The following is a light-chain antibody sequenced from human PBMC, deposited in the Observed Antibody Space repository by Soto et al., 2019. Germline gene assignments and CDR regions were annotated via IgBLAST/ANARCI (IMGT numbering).Light chain of an antibody. CDR3: QQRSNWPL. CDR2: DAS. V-gene: IGKV3-11*01. Sequence: EVVLTHSPVTLSLSPGERATLSCRASQSVSSNLAWYQQKPGQAPRLLIYDASNRATGIPARFSGSGSGTDFTLTISSLEPEDFAVYYCQQRSNWPLFGQGTRLEIK. CDR1: QSVSSN. J-gene: IGKJ5*01.